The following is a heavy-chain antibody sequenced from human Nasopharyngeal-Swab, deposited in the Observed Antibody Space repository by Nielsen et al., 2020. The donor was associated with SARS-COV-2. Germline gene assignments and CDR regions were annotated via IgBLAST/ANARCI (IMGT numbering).Heavy chain of an antibody. J-gene: IGHJ3*02. V-gene: IGHV3-64*01. CDR1: GFTFSGSA. CDR2: ISSEGEST. Sequence: GGSLRLSCAASGFTFSGSAMHWVRQAPGKGLEHLSAISSEGESTYYANSVKGRFTISSDNSKKTLYLQMGSLRTEDMAVYYCARGGMYYYDSSGPLAFDIWGQGTMVTVSS. CDR3: ARGGMYYYDSSGPLAFDI. D-gene: IGHD3-22*01.